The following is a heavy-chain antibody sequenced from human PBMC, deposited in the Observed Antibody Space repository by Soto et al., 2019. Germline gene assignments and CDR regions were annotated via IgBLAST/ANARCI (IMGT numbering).Heavy chain of an antibody. J-gene: IGHJ4*02. V-gene: IGHV4-34*01. CDR2: INHSRST. D-gene: IGHD5-12*01. CDR1: GGSFTFSGYY. CDR3: VRGRILRLRFGDFDS. Sequence: SETLSLTCTVYGGSFTFSGYYWSWIRQPPGKGLEWIGEINHSRSTNYNPSLESRVTISLDTSKNQFSLDLTSVTAADTTVYYCVRGRILRLRFGDFDSWGQGTLVTVSS.